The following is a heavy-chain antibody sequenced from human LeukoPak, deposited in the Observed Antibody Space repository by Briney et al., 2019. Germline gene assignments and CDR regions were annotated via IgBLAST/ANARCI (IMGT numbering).Heavy chain of an antibody. CDR3: AQQVGYCSSGNCYFTY. CDR2: INNDGDST. CDR1: GFSFKSYA. V-gene: IGHV3-23*01. Sequence: GGSLRLSGAASGFSFKSYAMSWVRQAPGKGLEWVSAINNDGDSTYSADSVKGRFTVSRDNSKNTLYLQMNSLRAEDAAVYYCAQQVGYCSSGNCYFTYWGQGTLVTVSS. J-gene: IGHJ1*01. D-gene: IGHD2-15*01.